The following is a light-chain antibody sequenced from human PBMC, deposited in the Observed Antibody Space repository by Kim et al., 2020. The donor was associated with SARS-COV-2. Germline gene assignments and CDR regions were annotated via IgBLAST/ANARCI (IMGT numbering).Light chain of an antibody. CDR1: QSIHRW. CDR2: DAS. V-gene: IGKV1-5*01. Sequence: VDIVTITCRASQSIHRWLAWYQQKPGKAPKVLFYDASSLESWVPSRFSGSGSGTEFTLTISSLQPDDCATYYCQQYISYWTFGQGTKVYIK. CDR3: QQYISYWT. J-gene: IGKJ1*01.